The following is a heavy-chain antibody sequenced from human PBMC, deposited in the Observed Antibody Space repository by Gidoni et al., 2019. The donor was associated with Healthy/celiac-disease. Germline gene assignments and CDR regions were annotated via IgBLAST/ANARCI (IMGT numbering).Heavy chain of an antibody. V-gene: IGHV3-30-3*01. CDR1: GFTFSSYA. CDR3: ARDTRWIRYSEYFQH. J-gene: IGHJ1*01. Sequence: QVQLVESGGGVVQPGRSLRLSCAASGFTFSSYAMHWGRQAPGKGLEWVAVIAYDGSNKYYASSVKGRFTISRDNSENTLYLQMNSLRAEDTAVYYCARDTRWIRYSEYFQHWGQGTLVTVPS. D-gene: IGHD1-26*01. CDR2: IAYDGSNK.